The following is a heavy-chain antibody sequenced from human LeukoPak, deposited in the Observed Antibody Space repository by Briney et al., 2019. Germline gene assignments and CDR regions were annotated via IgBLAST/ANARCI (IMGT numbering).Heavy chain of an antibody. J-gene: IGHJ6*02. Sequence: AGGSLRLSCAASGFTFSSYGMHWVRQAPGKGLEWVAVISYDGSNKYYADSVKGRFTISRDNSKNTLYLQMNSLRPEDTAVYYCARDSVPAATFRGYYYGMDVWGQGTTVTVSS. CDR1: GFTFSSYG. CDR2: ISYDGSNK. D-gene: IGHD2-2*01. V-gene: IGHV3-30*03. CDR3: ARDSVPAATFRGYYYGMDV.